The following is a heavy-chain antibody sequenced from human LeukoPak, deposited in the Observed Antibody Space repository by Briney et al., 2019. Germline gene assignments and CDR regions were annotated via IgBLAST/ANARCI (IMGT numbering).Heavy chain of an antibody. CDR2: INSDGSST. V-gene: IGHV3-74*01. D-gene: IGHD4-17*01. CDR3: AKTRYDYGVGFDY. Sequence: GALSLSCAASGSTFSNYWMHWVRRAPGKGLVWVSRINSDGSSTSYADSVKGRFTISRDNAKNTLFLQMNSLRAEDTAVYYCAKTRYDYGVGFDYWGQGTLVTVSS. J-gene: IGHJ4*02. CDR1: GSTFSNYW.